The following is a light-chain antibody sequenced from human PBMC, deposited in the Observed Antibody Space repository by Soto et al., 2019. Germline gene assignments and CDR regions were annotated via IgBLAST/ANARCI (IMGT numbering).Light chain of an antibody. CDR2: DAS. Sequence: EIVLTQSPDTLSLSPGERATLSCWASHSVTTHLAWFQQRPGQTPRLLIYDASTRAPGIPARFSGRGSRADFTLTISSLEPEDFAVYYCQQRSDSITCGQGTRLEIK. CDR1: HSVTTH. J-gene: IGKJ5*01. V-gene: IGKV3-11*01. CDR3: QQRSDSIT.